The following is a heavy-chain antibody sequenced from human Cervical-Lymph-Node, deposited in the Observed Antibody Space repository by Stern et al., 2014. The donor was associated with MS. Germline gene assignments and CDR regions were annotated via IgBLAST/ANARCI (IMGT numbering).Heavy chain of an antibody. CDR2: ITSTSTYT. J-gene: IGHJ4*02. CDR1: GFTFSNYS. Sequence: VESGGGLVKPGGSLRLSCAASGFTFSNYSMSWVRQAPGKGLEWVSSITSTSTYTYYADSVRGRFTISRDNAKKSLYLQMNSLRAEDTAVYYCGGNYWGQGTLVTVSS. V-gene: IGHV3-21*01. CDR3: GGNY.